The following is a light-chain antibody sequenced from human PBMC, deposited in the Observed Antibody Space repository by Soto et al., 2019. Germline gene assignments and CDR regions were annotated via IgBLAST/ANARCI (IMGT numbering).Light chain of an antibody. Sequence: DIQMTQSPSTLSESVGDRVTITCRASQSISSWLAWYQQKPGKAPKLLIYDASSLESGVPSRFSGSGSGTDFTLTISRLEPEDFAVYYCQQYGSSRGITFGQGTRLEIK. CDR3: QQYGSSRGIT. CDR2: DAS. J-gene: IGKJ5*01. CDR1: QSISSW. V-gene: IGKV1-5*01.